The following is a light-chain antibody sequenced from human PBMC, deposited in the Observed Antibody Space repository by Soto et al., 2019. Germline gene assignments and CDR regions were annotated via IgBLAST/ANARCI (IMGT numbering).Light chain of an antibody. CDR3: QRDNNWPLT. Sequence: EIVMTQSPATVSVSPGEGATLSCRASQGIGSTLAWYQHKPGQTPRLLIYDASTRATGVQARFSGSGSGTEFTLTIHSLQSEDFAVYYCQRDNNWPLTFGGGTKVESK. CDR1: QGIGST. V-gene: IGKV3-15*01. J-gene: IGKJ4*01. CDR2: DAS.